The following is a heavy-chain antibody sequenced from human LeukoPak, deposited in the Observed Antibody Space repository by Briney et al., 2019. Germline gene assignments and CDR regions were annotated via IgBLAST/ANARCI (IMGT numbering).Heavy chain of an antibody. V-gene: IGHV5-51*01. J-gene: IGHJ4*02. CDR2: IYPGDSDT. CDR1: GYRFTSYW. Sequence: GESLKISCKGSGYRFTSYWIGWVRQMPGKGLEWMGIIYPGDSDTRYSLSFQGQVTISADKSISAAYLQWSSLKASDTAMYYCARHTNDYGGYGDYWGQGTLVTVSS. CDR3: ARHTNDYGGYGDY. D-gene: IGHD4-23*01.